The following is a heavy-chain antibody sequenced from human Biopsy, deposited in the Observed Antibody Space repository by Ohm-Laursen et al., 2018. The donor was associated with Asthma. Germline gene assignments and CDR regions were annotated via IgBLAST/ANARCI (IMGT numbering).Heavy chain of an antibody. CDR1: GDTFISYA. Sequence: ASANASCKASGDTFISYAIHSVREAPGQGLEWMGWINTNSGTPTYVQGFSGRFVFSLDPSVTTAYLQIDSLRSEDTGVYYCTRAGSTFVADYWGQGTLVTVSS. CDR2: INTNSGTP. CDR3: TRAGSTFVADY. V-gene: IGHV7-4-1*01. D-gene: IGHD5-12*01. J-gene: IGHJ4*02.